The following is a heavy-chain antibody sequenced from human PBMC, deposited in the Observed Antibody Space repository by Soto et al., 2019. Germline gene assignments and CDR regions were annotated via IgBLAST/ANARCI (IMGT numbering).Heavy chain of an antibody. CDR1: GGSISSSY. V-gene: IGHV4-59*01. Sequence: SETLSLTCTVSGGSISSSYWSWIRQPPGKGLEWIGYIYYSGSTNYNPSLKSRVTISVDTSKNQFSLKLSSVTAADTAVYYCARVFGYWSGYETVSNWFDPWGQGTLVTVSS. J-gene: IGHJ5*02. CDR3: ARVFGYWSGYETVSNWFDP. D-gene: IGHD5-12*01. CDR2: IYYSGST.